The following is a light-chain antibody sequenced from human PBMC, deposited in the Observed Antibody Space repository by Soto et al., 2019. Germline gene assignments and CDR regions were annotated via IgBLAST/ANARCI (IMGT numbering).Light chain of an antibody. J-gene: IGLJ2*01. CDR1: SSDVGGYNY. V-gene: IGLV2-14*01. CDR3: CSYTSSSNRV. CDR2: EVS. Sequence: QSALTQPASVSGSPGQSITISCTGTSSDVGGYNYVSWYQQHPGKAPKLMIYEVSNRPSGVSNRFSGSKSGNTASLTISGLQAEDEAAYYCCSYTSSSNRVFGGGTKLTVL.